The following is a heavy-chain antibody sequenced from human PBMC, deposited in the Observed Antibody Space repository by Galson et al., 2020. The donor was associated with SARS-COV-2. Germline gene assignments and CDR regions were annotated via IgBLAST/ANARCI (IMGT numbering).Heavy chain of an antibody. CDR3: TRGTFSNSRILDS. CDR2: TYYRSRWYY. CDR1: GDTVSSITAS. Sequence: ETSETLSLTCAISGDTVSSITASWNWIRQSPSRGLEWLGRTYYRSRWYYDYADSVKSRIIINVDKSNNEVTLQLNSLTPEDAAVYFCTRGTFSNSRILDSWGQGTLVTVSS. J-gene: IGHJ4*02. V-gene: IGHV6-1*01. D-gene: IGHD3-16*01.